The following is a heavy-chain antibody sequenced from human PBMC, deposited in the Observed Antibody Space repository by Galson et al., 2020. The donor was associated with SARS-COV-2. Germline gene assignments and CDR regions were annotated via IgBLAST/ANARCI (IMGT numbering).Heavy chain of an antibody. D-gene: IGHD2-15*01. CDR2: IYYSGST. J-gene: IGHJ5*02. CDR1: GGSLSSSSYY. Sequence: SETLSLTCTVSGGSLSSSSYYWGWIRKPPGKGLEWLGSIYYSGSTYYNPSLKSRVTISVDTSKNQFSLKLNSVTAADTAVYYCARHGGYCSGGSCYSDPFDPWGQGTLVTVSS. CDR3: ARHGGYCSGGSCYSDPFDP. V-gene: IGHV4-39*01.